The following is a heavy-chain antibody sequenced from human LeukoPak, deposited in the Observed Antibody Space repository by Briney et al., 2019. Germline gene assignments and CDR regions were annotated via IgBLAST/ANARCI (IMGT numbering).Heavy chain of an antibody. CDR2: ISGSGGST. Sequence: PGGTLRLSCAASGFTFSSYGMSWVRQAPGKGLEWVSAISGSGGSTYYADSVKGRFTISRDNSKNTLYLQMNSLRAEDTAVYYCAKDLPSSGWHDFDYWGQGTLVTVSS. D-gene: IGHD6-19*01. V-gene: IGHV3-23*01. CDR1: GFTFSSYG. J-gene: IGHJ4*02. CDR3: AKDLPSSGWHDFDY.